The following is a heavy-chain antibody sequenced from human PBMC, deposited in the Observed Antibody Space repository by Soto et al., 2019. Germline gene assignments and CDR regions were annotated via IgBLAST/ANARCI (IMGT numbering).Heavy chain of an antibody. CDR3: ARGVACSNASCTFNYYYYYMDF. Sequence: EVQLVESGGRLVQPGGSLRLSCATSGFTITSHYMTWVRQAPGKGLEWVSVIYSVGSTYYADSVKGRFTISRDNSKNTVYFRMDSLRAEDTAVYYCARGVACSNASCTFNYYYYYMDFWGKGTTVTVSS. CDR2: IYSVGST. V-gene: IGHV3-66*01. D-gene: IGHD2-2*01. CDR1: GFTITSHY. J-gene: IGHJ6*03.